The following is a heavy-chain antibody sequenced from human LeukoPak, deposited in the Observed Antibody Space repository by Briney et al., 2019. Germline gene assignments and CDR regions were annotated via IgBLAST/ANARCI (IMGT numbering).Heavy chain of an antibody. CDR1: GYTFTSYY. CDR3: AKALTGDKQVGFDY. V-gene: IGHV1-46*01. J-gene: IGHJ4*02. D-gene: IGHD7-27*01. CDR2: INPSGGST. Sequence: GASVRVSCKASGYTFTSYYMHWVRQAPGQGLEWMGIINPSGGSTSYAQKFQGRVTMTRDTSTSTVYMELNSLRAEDTAVYYCAKALTGDKQVGFDYWGQGTLVTVSS.